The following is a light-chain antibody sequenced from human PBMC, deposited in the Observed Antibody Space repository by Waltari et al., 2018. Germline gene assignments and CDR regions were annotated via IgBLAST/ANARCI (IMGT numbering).Light chain of an antibody. CDR3: QQYNQWPPRT. Sequence: EIVMTQSPATLSVSPGERATLSCRASQSITTNLAWYQQKPGQAPRLLIYGASVRAPGIPDRFSGTGSGSEFILTISSLQSEDFAIYYCQQYNQWPPRTFGQGTKVEVK. CDR1: QSITTN. J-gene: IGKJ1*01. CDR2: GAS. V-gene: IGKV3-15*01.